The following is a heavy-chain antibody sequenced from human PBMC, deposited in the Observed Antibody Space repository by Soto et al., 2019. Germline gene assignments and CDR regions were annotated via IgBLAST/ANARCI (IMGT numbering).Heavy chain of an antibody. V-gene: IGHV1-3*01. CDR1: GYTFTSYA. CDR3: ARGGSLYWYFDL. J-gene: IGHJ2*01. CDR2: INAGNGNT. D-gene: IGHD1-26*01. Sequence: GASVKVSCKASGYTFTSYAMHWVRQAPGQRLEWMGWINAGNGNTKYSQKFQGRVTITRDTSASTAYMELSSLRAEDTAVYYCARGGSLYWYFDLWGRGTMGTVSS.